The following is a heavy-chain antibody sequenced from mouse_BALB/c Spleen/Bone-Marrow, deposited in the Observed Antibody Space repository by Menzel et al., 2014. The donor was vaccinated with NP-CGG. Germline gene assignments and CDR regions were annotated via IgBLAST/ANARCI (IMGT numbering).Heavy chain of an antibody. J-gene: IGHJ1*01. D-gene: IGHD1-1*01. V-gene: IGHV4-1*02. Sequence: EVNVVESGGGLVQPGGSLKLSCAASGFDFSRYWMSWVRQAPGKGLEWIGEINPDSSTITYAPSLKDKFIISRDNAKNTLYLQMSKVRSEDTALYYCARLNYYGNLFVWGAGTTVTVSS. CDR1: GFDFSRYW. CDR3: ARLNYYGNLFV. CDR2: INPDSSTI.